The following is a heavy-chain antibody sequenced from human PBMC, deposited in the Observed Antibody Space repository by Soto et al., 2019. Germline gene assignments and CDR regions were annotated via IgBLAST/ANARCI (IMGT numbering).Heavy chain of an antibody. J-gene: IGHJ6*02. CDR2: INGGTGQT. CDR3: ARAKGMEENYYYSGMDI. V-gene: IGHV1-3*01. D-gene: IGHD1-1*01. CDR1: GYTFSTYA. Sequence: ASVKVSCKASGYTFSTYAMHWVRQAPGQSLEWMGWINGGTGQTRYSQRFQDRVTITRDTSAKTTYMDLTSLRSEDTAVYYCARAKGMEENYYYSGMDIWGQGTTVTVYS.